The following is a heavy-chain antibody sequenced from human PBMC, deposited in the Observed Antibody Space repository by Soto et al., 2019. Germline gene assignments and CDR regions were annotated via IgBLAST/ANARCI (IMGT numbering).Heavy chain of an antibody. J-gene: IGHJ5*01. D-gene: IGHD3-22*01. CDR2: IWYDGSNK. CDR1: GFTFSSYG. V-gene: IGHV3-33*01. CDR3: ARVPGPYYYDSTSDLDS. Sequence: PGGSLRLSCAASGFTFSSYGMHWVRQAPGKGLEWVAVIWYDGSNKYYADSVKGRLTISRDNSKNTLYLQMNSLRAEDTAVYYSARVPGPYYYDSTSDLDSWRQRTVV.